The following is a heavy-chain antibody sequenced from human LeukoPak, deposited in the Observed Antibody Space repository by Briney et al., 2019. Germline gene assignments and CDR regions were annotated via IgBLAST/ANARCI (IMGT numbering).Heavy chain of an antibody. CDR1: GYSFSNNW. CDR3: ARLSAGSHFHLDS. Sequence: GESLKISCKGSGYSFSNNWIGWVRQMPGKGLEWMGIIYPGDSQTRYSPSFQGQVTISADKSISTAYLRWSSLKASDIAMYYCARLSAGSHFHLDSWGQGTLVTVSS. D-gene: IGHD1-26*01. V-gene: IGHV5-51*01. CDR2: IYPGDSQT. J-gene: IGHJ4*02.